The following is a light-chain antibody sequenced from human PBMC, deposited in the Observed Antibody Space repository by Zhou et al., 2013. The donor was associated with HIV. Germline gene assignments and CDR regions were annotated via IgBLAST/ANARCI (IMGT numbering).Light chain of an antibody. CDR3: QQYSDYPRT. Sequence: DIQMTQSPSSLSASVGDRINISCRASQAISNSLAWYQQKPGEVPKLLIYGASTLHSGVPSRFSGSGSGTGFTLTISSLQPDDLATYYCQQYSDYPRTFGQGTKVEI. CDR1: QAISNS. J-gene: IGKJ1*01. CDR2: GAS. V-gene: IGKV1-27*01.